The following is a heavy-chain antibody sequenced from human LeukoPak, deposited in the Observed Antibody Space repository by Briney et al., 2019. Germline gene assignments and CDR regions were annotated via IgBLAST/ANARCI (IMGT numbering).Heavy chain of an antibody. Sequence: GGSLRLSCAASGFTFSNYAMSWVRQAPGKGLEWVSAISGGGRTTYYAASVKGRFTISRDNSKNTLYLQMNSLRAEDTAVYYYAKGRSESYYLDVDYWGQGTLVTVYS. CDR2: ISGGGRTT. CDR3: AKGRSESYYLDVDY. CDR1: GFTFSNYA. D-gene: IGHD3-10*01. J-gene: IGHJ4*02. V-gene: IGHV3-23*01.